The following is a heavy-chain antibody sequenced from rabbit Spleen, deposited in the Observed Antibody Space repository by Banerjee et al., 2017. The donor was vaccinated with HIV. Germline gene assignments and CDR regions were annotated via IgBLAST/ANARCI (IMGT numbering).Heavy chain of an antibody. Sequence: QSLEESGGGLVKPEGSLTLTCTASGFSFSIDYFTCWVRQAPGKGLEWIACIYTGFNTNPYYANWAKGRFTIPKTSSTTVPLQMTSLTAADTASYFCARDTGSSFSSYGMDLWGPGTLVTVS. CDR2: IYTGFNTNP. CDR3: ARDTGSSFSSYGMDL. D-gene: IGHD8-1*01. J-gene: IGHJ6*01. CDR1: GFSFSIDYF. V-gene: IGHV1S40*01.